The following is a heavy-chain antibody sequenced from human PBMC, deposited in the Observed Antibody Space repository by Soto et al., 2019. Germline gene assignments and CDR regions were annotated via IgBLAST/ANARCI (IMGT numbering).Heavy chain of an antibody. CDR2: IWYDGSNK. CDR3: ARGVHCSGGSCYTGVFDY. J-gene: IGHJ4*02. V-gene: IGHV3-33*01. D-gene: IGHD2-15*01. Sequence: GGSLRLSCAASGFTFSSYGMHWVRQAPGKGLEWVAVIWYDGSNKYYADSVKGRFTISRDNSKNTLYLQMNSLRAEDTAVYYCARGVHCSGGSCYTGVFDYWGQGTLVTVSS. CDR1: GFTFSSYG.